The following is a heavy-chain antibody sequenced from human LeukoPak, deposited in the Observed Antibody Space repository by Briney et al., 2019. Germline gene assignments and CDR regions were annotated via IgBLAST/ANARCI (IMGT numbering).Heavy chain of an antibody. CDR3: ARDREQWLVLFDY. CDR1: GFTFSSYS. D-gene: IGHD6-19*01. J-gene: IGHJ4*02. V-gene: IGHV3-21*01. Sequence: GGSLRLSCAASGFTFSSYSMYWVRQAPGKGLEWVSSISSSSSYIYYADSVKGRFTISRDNAKNSLYLQMNSLRAEDTAVYYCARDREQWLVLFDYWGQGTLVTVSS. CDR2: ISSSSSYI.